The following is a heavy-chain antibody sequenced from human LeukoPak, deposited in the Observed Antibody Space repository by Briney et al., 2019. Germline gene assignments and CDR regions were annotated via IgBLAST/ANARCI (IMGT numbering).Heavy chain of an antibody. CDR3: ASTSDYSSGYFDY. CDR2: TYYRSKWYS. Sequence: SQTLSLTCAISGDSVSSNSAAWNWIRQSPSRGLEWLGRTYYRSKWYSDYAVSVKSRITINPDTSKNQFSLQLKSVTPEDTAVYYCASTSDYSSGYFDYWGQGTLATVSS. D-gene: IGHD3-10*01. CDR1: GDSVSSNSAA. V-gene: IGHV6-1*01. J-gene: IGHJ4*02.